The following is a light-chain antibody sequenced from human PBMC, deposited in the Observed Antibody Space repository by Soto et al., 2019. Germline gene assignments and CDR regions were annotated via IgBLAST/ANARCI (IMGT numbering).Light chain of an antibody. V-gene: IGKV3-20*01. Sequence: EIVLTQSPGTLSLSPGDRATLSCRASQRVSNSYLAWYQQKPGQAPRLLIYDASTRAAGVPARVTGGGSGTDFTLTFSALEPEDFALYFCKQYERPPFAFGQGTRLEI. CDR3: KQYERPPFA. CDR2: DAS. CDR1: QRVSNSY. J-gene: IGKJ2*01.